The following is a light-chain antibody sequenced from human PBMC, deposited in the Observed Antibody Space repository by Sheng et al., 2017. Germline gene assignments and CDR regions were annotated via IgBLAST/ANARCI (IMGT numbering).Light chain of an antibody. CDR3: QQYYSTPFT. V-gene: IGKV4-1*01. CDR1: QSVLYSSNNKNY. J-gene: IGKJ3*01. CDR2: WAS. Sequence: DIVMTQSPDSLAVSLGERATINCKSSQSVLYSSNNKNYLAWYRQKPGQPPKLLIYWASTRESGVPDRFSGSGSGTDFTLTISSLQAEDVALYYCQQYYSTPFTFGPGTKVDFK.